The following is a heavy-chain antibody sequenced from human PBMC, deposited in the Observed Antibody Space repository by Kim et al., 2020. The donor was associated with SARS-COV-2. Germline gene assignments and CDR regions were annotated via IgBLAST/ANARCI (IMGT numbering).Heavy chain of an antibody. CDR3: AREGGKGVVVVDATRGDWCHP. CDR2: ISSSSSTI. Sequence: GGSLRLSCAASGFTFSSYSMNWVRQAPGKGLEWVSYISSSSSTIYYADSVKGRFTISRDNAKNSLYLQMNSLRDEDTAVYYCAREGGKGVVVVDATRGDWCHPWGRGTLVTVST. V-gene: IGHV3-48*02. J-gene: IGHJ5*02. CDR1: GFTFSSYS. D-gene: IGHD2-15*01.